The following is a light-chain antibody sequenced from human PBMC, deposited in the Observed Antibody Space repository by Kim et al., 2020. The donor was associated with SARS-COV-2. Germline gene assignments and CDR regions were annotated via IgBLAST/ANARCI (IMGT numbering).Light chain of an antibody. V-gene: IGLV2-14*03. CDR1: NSDVGAYNY. CDR3: SAYANSRTGV. CDR2: DVS. J-gene: IGLJ3*02. Sequence: QSVLTQPASVSGSLGQSITISCTGTNSDVGAYNYVSWYQQHPGKAPKLMIFDVSNRPSGVSNRFSGSKSGNTASLTISGLQAEDEADYYCSAYANSRTGVFGGGTKVTVL.